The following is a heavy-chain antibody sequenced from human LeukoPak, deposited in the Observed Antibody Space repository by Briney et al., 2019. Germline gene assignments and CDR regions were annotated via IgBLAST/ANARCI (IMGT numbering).Heavy chain of an antibody. CDR2: IRYDGSNK. D-gene: IGHD3-10*01. CDR1: GFTFSSYG. CDR3: AKAMVRGIDY. Sequence: GGSLRLSCAASGFTFSSYGMHWVRQAPGKGQEWVAFIRYDGSNKYYADSVKGRFTISRDNSKNTLYLQMNSLRAEDTAVYYCAKAMVRGIDYWGQGTLVTVSS. V-gene: IGHV3-30*02. J-gene: IGHJ4*02.